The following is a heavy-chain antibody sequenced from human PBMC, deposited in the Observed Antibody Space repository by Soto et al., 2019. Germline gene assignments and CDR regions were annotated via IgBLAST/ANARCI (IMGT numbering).Heavy chain of an antibody. J-gene: IGHJ5*01. CDR1: AGSDSSYY. Sequence: TQSLTCPVSAGSDSSYYWSWNRPPPGKGLEWIGYFYYPGTTYYNPSLKSRVTMSVDTSKNQFSLKLNSVTAADTAVYYCARLGYGTTYTGGYFLFESWGQGTLVTVS. CDR2: FYYPGTT. CDR3: ARLGYGTTYTGGYFLFES. V-gene: IGHV4-59*04. D-gene: IGHD2-8*02.